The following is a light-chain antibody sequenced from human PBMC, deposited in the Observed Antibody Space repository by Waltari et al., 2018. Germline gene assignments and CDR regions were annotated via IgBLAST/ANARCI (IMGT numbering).Light chain of an antibody. V-gene: IGLV2-23*02. CDR1: WRDVGAENI. J-gene: IGLJ3*02. CDR3: SSYTQSRTRV. CDR2: GVT. Sequence: QPALTQSASAPGSRGQTCTISYTGTWRDVGAENIVSWYQHLPGRAPKLILSGVTKRPSGISDRFSGSKSGNTASLTISGLQSEDEADYYCSSYTQSRTRVFGGGTKVTVL.